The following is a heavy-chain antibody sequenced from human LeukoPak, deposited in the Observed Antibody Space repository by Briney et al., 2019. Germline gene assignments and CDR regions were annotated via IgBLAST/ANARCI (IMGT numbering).Heavy chain of an antibody. V-gene: IGHV3-23*01. CDR1: GFTFSSYA. J-gene: IGHJ4*02. D-gene: IGHD3-22*01. CDR3: AKVGYYDSSGYNPFFYFDY. Sequence: GGSLRLSCAASGFTFSSYAMSWVRQAPGKGLEWVSAISGSGGSTYYADSVKGRFTISRDNSKNTLYLQMNSLRAEDTAVYYCAKVGYYDSSGYNPFFYFDYWGQGTLVTVSS. CDR2: ISGSGGST.